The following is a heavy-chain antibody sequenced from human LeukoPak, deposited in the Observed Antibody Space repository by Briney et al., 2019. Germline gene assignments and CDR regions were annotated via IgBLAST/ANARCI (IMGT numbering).Heavy chain of an antibody. CDR1: GYTLTELS. J-gene: IGHJ4*02. D-gene: IGHD3-10*01. CDR2: FDPEDGET. CDR3: ATQRVTMVRGVILFDY. V-gene: IGHV1-24*01. Sequence: ASVKVSCKVSGYTLTELSMHWVRQAPGKGLEWMGGFDPEDGETIYAQKFQGRVTMTEDTSTDTAYMELSSLRSEDTAVHYCATQRVTMVRGVILFDYWGQGTLVTVSS.